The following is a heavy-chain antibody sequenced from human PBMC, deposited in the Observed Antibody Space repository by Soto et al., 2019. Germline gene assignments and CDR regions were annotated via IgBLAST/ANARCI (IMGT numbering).Heavy chain of an antibody. J-gene: IGHJ5*02. CDR1: GFIFSNYA. V-gene: IGHV3-23*01. Sequence: EVQLLESGGGMVQPGGSLRLSCAASGFIFSNYAMTWVRQAPGKGLEWVSAISGSGINSYSADSVKGRFTVSRDNSKNALYLQMTSLRAEDTAVYYCATDGDSGGGWYEGWLDVWGQGTVVTVSS. CDR2: ISGSGINS. D-gene: IGHD6-19*01. CDR3: ATDGDSGGGWYEGWLDV.